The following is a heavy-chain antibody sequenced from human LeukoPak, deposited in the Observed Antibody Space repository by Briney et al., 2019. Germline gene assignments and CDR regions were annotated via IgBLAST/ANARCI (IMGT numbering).Heavy chain of an antibody. CDR3: AKDLRYYDSSGYLDY. V-gene: IGHV3-30*18. CDR2: ISYDGSNK. Sequence: GGSLRLSCAASGFTFSSYGMHWVGQAPGKGLEWVAVISYDGSNKYYADSVKGRFTISRDNSKNTLYLQMNSLRAGDTAVYYCAKDLRYYDSSGYLDYWGQGTLVTVSS. D-gene: IGHD3-22*01. J-gene: IGHJ4*02. CDR1: GFTFSSYG.